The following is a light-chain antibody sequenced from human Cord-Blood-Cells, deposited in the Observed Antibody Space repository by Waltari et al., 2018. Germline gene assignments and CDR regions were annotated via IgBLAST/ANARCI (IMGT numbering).Light chain of an antibody. CDR2: GAS. Sequence: EIVLTQSPGTLSLSPGERATLSCRASQSVSSSYLAWYQQKPGQAPRLLIYGASSRATGIPDRFSGSGSGTDFTITISRLEPEDFAVYDCQQYGSSPATVGQGTRLEIK. V-gene: IGKV3-20*01. CDR1: QSVSSSY. CDR3: QQYGSSPAT. J-gene: IGKJ5*01.